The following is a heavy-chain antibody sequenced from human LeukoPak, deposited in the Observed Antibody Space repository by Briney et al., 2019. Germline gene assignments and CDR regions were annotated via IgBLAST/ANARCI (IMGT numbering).Heavy chain of an antibody. V-gene: IGHV3-33*01. CDR2: IWYDGSNK. Sequence: GGSLRLSCAASGFTFSSYGMHWVRQAPGKGLEWVAVIWYDGSNKYYADSVKGRFTISRDNFENIVYLQMNNLRAEDTAVYYCAGRVTGYSSGYVYWGQGTLVTVSS. CDR1: GFTFSSYG. J-gene: IGHJ4*02. CDR3: AGRVTGYSSGYVY. D-gene: IGHD5-18*01.